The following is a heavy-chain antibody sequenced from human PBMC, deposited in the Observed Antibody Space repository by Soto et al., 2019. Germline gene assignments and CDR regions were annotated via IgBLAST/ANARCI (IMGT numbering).Heavy chain of an antibody. CDR2: IKQDGSEK. CDR1: GFTFSSYW. D-gene: IGHD5-12*01. CDR3: ARDAPAALVATVGMDV. Sequence: GGSLRLSCAASGFTFSSYWMSWVRQAPGKGLEWVANIKQDGSEKYYVDSVKGRFTISRDNAKNSLYLQMNSLRAEDTAVYYCARDAPAALVATVGMDVWGQGTTVTVSS. J-gene: IGHJ6*02. V-gene: IGHV3-7*01.